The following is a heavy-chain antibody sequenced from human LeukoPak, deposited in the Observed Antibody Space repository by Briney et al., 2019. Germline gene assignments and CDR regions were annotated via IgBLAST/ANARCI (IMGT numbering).Heavy chain of an antibody. D-gene: IGHD2-21*02. V-gene: IGHV3-30*18. CDR1: GFTFSSYG. CDR3: AKDRSPYCGGDCYPMAFDY. J-gene: IGHJ4*02. Sequence: QPGRSLRLSCAASGFTFSSYGMHWVRRAPGKGLEWVAVISYDGSNKYYADSVKGRFTIPRDNSKNTLYLRMNSLRAEDTAVYYCAKDRSPYCGGDCYPMAFDYWGQGTLVTVSS. CDR2: ISYDGSNK.